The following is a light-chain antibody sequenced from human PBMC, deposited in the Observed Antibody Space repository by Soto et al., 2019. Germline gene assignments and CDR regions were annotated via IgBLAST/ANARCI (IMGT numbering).Light chain of an antibody. Sequence: QAVVTQPASVSGSPGQSITISCTGTSSDVGGYKYVSWYQQHPGKAPKLMIYDVSNRPSGVSNRFSGSKSGNTASLIISGLQAEDEADYYCSSYTSSSTWVIGGGTKVTVL. CDR3: SSYTSSSTWV. CDR2: DVS. J-gene: IGLJ3*02. V-gene: IGLV2-14*03. CDR1: SSDVGGYKY.